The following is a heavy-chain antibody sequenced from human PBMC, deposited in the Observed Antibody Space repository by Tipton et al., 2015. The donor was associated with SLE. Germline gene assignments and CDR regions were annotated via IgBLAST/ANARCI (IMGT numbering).Heavy chain of an antibody. CDR1: GGSISSYY. V-gene: IGHV4-4*07. Sequence: GLVKPSQTLSLTCTVSGGSISSYYWSWIRQPAGKGLEWIGRIYTSGSTNYNPSLKSRVTISVDTSKNQFSLKLSSVTAADTAAYYCARDHGCSSTSCYLPPDYWGQGTLVTVSS. D-gene: IGHD2-2*01. CDR3: ARDHGCSSTSCYLPPDY. CDR2: IYTSGST. J-gene: IGHJ4*02.